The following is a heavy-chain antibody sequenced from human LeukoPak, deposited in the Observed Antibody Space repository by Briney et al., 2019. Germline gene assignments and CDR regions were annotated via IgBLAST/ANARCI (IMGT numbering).Heavy chain of an antibody. CDR2: INAGNGNT. D-gene: IGHD5-18*01. CDR1: GFTFTSYA. CDR3: ARDLSLGGYSLGY. J-gene: IGHJ4*02. V-gene: IGHV1-3*01. Sequence: PGGSLRLSCSASGFTFTSYAMHWVRQAPGQRLEWMGWINAGNGNTKYSQKFQGRVTITRDTSASTAYMELSSLRSEDTAVYYCARDLSLGGYSLGYWGQGTLVTVSS.